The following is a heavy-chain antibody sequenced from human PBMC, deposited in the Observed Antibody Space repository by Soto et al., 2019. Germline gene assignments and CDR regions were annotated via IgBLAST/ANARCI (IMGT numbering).Heavy chain of an antibody. V-gene: IGHV4-59*08. CDR1: GGSIRSYY. D-gene: IGHD2-8*02. CDR2: IHYSGST. CDR3: ARHYCTGGNFNCYYFDY. Sequence: SETLSLTCTVSGGSIRSYYWSWIRQPPGKGLEWIGYIHYSGSTNYNPSLKSRVTISVDTSKNQFSLKLSSVTAADTAVYYCARHYCTGGNFNCYYFDYWGQGTLVTVSS. J-gene: IGHJ4*02.